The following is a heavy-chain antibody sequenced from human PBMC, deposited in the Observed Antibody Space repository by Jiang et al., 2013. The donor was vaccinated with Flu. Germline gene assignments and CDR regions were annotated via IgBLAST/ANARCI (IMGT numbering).Heavy chain of an antibody. CDR2: IYPGDSDT. CDR3: AIFTGGLGKPAEYFQH. V-gene: IGHV5-51*01. J-gene: IGHJ1*01. Sequence: GAEVKKPGESLKISCKGSGYSFTNYWIGWVRQMPGKGLEWMGIIYPGDSDTRYSPSFQGQVTMSADKAISTAYLQWSSLKASDTAMYYCAIFTGGLGKPAEYFQHWGQGTLVTVSS. CDR1: GYSFTNYW. D-gene: IGHD7-27*01.